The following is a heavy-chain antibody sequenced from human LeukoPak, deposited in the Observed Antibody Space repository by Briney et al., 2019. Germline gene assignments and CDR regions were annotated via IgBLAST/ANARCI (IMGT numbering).Heavy chain of an antibody. CDR2: ISGSGITT. V-gene: IGHV3-23*01. CDR3: ATRVVAGPFDY. Sequence: GGSLRLSCAASGFTFSSYWMHWVRQAPGKGLEWVSAISGSGITTYYADSVKGQFTISRDNSKNTLYLQMNSLRAEDTAVYYCATRVVAGPFDYWGQGTLVTVSS. CDR1: GFTFSSYW. J-gene: IGHJ4*02. D-gene: IGHD6-19*01.